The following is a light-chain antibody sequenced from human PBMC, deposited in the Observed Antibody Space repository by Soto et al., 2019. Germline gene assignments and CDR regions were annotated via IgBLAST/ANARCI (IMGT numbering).Light chain of an antibody. J-gene: IGLJ2*01. CDR2: GNS. CDR1: SSNIGAGSN. Sequence: QAVVTQPPSVSGAPGQRVTISCTGSSSNIGAGSNVHWYQKLPGTAPKLLIYGNSNRPSGVPDRFSGSKSGTSASLAITGLQTEDEADYYCQSYDSSLSGSKVFGGGTKLTVL. V-gene: IGLV1-40*01. CDR3: QSYDSSLSGSKV.